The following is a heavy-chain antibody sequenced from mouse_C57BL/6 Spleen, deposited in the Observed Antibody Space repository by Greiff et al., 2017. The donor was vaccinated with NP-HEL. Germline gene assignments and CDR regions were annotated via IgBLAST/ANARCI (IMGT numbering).Heavy chain of an antibody. V-gene: IGHV10-3*01. D-gene: IGHD2-12*01. CDR1: GFTFNTYA. CDR2: IRSKSSNYAT. Sequence: EVQLVESGGGLVQPKGSLKLSCAASGFTFNTYAMHWVRQAPGKGLEWVARIRSKSSNYATYYADSVKDRFTISRDDSQSMLYLQMNNLKTEDTAMYYCVRGIRRMSYYAMDYWGQGTSVTVSS. CDR3: VRGIRRMSYYAMDY. J-gene: IGHJ4*01.